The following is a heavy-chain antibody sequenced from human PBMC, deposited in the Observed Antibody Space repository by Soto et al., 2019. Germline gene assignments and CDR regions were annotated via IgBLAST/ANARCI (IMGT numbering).Heavy chain of an antibody. J-gene: IGHJ4*02. CDR3: AKSVYNWNDGFFDY. CDR2: ISGSGRST. Sequence: GGSLRLSCAASGFTFSSFAMSWVRQAPEKGLEWVTGISGSGRSTFYADSVKGRFTISRDNSKNTLYLQMSSLRAEDTAVYYCAKSVYNWNDGFFDYWGQGTLVTVSS. CDR1: GFTFSSFA. V-gene: IGHV3-23*01. D-gene: IGHD1-1*01.